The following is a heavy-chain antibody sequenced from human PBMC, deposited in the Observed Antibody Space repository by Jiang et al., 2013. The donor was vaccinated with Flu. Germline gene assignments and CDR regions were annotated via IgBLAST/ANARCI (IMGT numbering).Heavy chain of an antibody. CDR3: ATGDYFDNSAYLDY. J-gene: IGHJ4*02. CDR1: GYIFSNYW. Sequence: VQLVESGAEVKKPGESLKISCKGSGYIFSNYWIGWARQMPGKGLEWMGIIFPLDSDTRYTPSFQGQVIISADKSISTAYLQWSSLKASDTAMYYCATGDYFDNSAYLDYWGQGTLVTVSS. D-gene: IGHD3-22*01. CDR2: IFPLDSDT. V-gene: IGHV5-51*03.